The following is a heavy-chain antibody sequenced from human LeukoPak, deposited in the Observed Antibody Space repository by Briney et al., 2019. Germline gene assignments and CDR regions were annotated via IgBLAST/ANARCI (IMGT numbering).Heavy chain of an antibody. CDR2: INTDGSST. Sequence: GGSLRLSCAASGFTFSSYWMHWVRQAPGKGLVWVSRINTDGSSTTYADSVKGRFTISRDNAKNTLFLQMNSLRAEDTAVYYCAGSSRGITGYWGQGTLVTVSS. CDR3: AGSSRGITGY. D-gene: IGHD1-20*01. CDR1: GFTFSSYW. V-gene: IGHV3-74*01. J-gene: IGHJ4*02.